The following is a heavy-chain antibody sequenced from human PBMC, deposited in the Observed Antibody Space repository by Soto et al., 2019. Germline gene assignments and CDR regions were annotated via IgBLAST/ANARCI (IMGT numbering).Heavy chain of an antibody. CDR1: RDTVCISA. CDR2: IIPIYGTA. Sequence: GASVEVGCKSSRDTVCISAIAWVRQDPGQGLEWMGGIIPIYGTANYAQKFQERVTITRDMSTSTAYMELSSLRSEDTAVYYCAASGSGLTSGMDVWGQGTTVTVSS. D-gene: IGHD3-10*01. V-gene: IGHV1-69*05. CDR3: AASGSGLTSGMDV. J-gene: IGHJ6*02.